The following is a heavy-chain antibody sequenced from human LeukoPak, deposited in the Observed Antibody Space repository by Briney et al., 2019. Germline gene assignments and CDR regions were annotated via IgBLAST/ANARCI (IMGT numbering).Heavy chain of an antibody. CDR1: GGSISSSSYF. Sequence: SETLSLTCTVSGGSISSSSYFWGWIRQPPGKGLEWIGSIYYSGSTSYNPSLQSRVTISVDTTKNQFSLKLSSVTAADTALYYRASQIRDAGPPSNSWFDPWGEGTLVSVSS. CDR2: IYYSGST. J-gene: IGHJ5*02. V-gene: IGHV4-39*07. D-gene: IGHD2-21*02. CDR3: ASQIRDAGPPSNSWFDP.